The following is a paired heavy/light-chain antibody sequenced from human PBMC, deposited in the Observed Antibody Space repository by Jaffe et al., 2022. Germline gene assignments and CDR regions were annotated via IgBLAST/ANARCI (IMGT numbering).Light chain of an antibody. CDR3: QQYNAYPLT. CDR1: QGISNH. V-gene: IGKV1-16*01. J-gene: IGKJ4*01. Sequence: DIQMTQSPSSLSASVGDRVTITCRASQGISNHLAWFQQKPGKAPKSLMYDIFNLQSGVPSRFSGSGSGTEFTLTISSLQPEDFATYYCQQYNAYPLTFGGGTKVEIK. CDR2: DIF.
Heavy chain of an antibody. V-gene: IGHV1-46*01. Sequence: QVQLVQSGAEVKEPGASVKVSCKTSGYTFTSYCMHWVRQAPGQGLEWMGMINPGNAYLRYAQKFQGRVTMTRDTSTSTVYMDLRSLSSEDTAVYYCARDSPRREGVWSNYFDYWGQGMLVTVSS. CDR3: ARDSPRREGVWSNYFDY. CDR1: GYTFTSYC. CDR2: INPGNAYL. D-gene: IGHD1-1*01. J-gene: IGHJ4*02.